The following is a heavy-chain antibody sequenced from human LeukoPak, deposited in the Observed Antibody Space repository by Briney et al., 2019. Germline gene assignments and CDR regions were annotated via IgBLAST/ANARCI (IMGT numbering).Heavy chain of an antibody. V-gene: IGHV3-48*01. Sequence: PGGSLRLSCAASGFTFSTYGMHWVRQVPGKGLEWISYIGIDSGNTKYADSVRGRFTISADKAKNSLYLQMNSLRVEDTAMYYCARDHNYAFDNWGQGTLVSVAS. D-gene: IGHD1-1*01. J-gene: IGHJ4*02. CDR3: ARDHNYAFDN. CDR1: GFTFSTYG. CDR2: IGIDSGNT.